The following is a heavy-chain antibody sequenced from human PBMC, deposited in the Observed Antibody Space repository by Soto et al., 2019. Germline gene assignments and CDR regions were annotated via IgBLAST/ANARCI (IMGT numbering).Heavy chain of an antibody. CDR2: ISAYNGNI. CDR3: ARDALSYSGGYNSVY. D-gene: IGHD1-26*01. V-gene: IGHV1-18*01. CDR1: GYTFTNYG. J-gene: IGHJ4*02. Sequence: ASVKVSCKTSGYTFTNYGISWVRQAPGQGLEWIGWISAYNGNINYVQKFQGRLTMTTDTSTNTAYMELSSLRSDDTAVYYCARDALSYSGGYNSVYWGQGTLVTVSS.